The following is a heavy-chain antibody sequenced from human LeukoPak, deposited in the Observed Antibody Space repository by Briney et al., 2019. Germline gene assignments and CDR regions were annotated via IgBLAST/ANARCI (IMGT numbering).Heavy chain of an antibody. V-gene: IGHV3-21*04. D-gene: IGHD1-26*01. CDR3: ARGGSYLSAFDI. J-gene: IGHJ3*02. CDR1: GCAFSIYS. Sequence: GGSLRLSCAASGCAFSIYSMNWVRQAPGKGLEWVSFISSSSSYIYYADSVKGRFTISRDNSKNTLYLQMNSLRAEDTAVYYCARGGSYLSAFDIWGQGTMVTVSS. CDR2: ISSSSSYI.